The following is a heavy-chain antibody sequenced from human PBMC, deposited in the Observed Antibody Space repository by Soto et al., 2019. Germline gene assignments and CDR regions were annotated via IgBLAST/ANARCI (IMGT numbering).Heavy chain of an antibody. J-gene: IGHJ6*01. V-gene: IGHV3-30*03. CDR3: ARVLDSTTSRYDYYGIDV. CDR1: GFPFSKNS. CDR2: ISPDGGNK. D-gene: IGHD3-22*01. Sequence: GGSMRRSGLVSGFPFSKNSMKWVRQARGRGLEWVAVISPDGGNKYYGGSVKGRLAVSRDNSKGSLSLQINRLRVEDTATYDAARVLDSTTSRYDYYGIDVWGQGTT.